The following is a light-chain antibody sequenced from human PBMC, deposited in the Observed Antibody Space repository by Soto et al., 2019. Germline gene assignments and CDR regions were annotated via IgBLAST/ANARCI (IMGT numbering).Light chain of an antibody. V-gene: IGKV3-11*01. Sequence: IVVTQSPSTLSLSTGERATLSCRASQSVSSYLAWYQQKPGQAPRLLIYDASKRATGIPARFSGSGSGTDFTLTISSLEPEDFAVYYCQQRDIWPWTFGQGTKVDI. CDR2: DAS. J-gene: IGKJ1*01. CDR1: QSVSSY. CDR3: QQRDIWPWT.